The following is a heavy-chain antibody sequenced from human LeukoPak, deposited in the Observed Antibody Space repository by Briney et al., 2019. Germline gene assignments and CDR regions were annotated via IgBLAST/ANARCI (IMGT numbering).Heavy chain of an antibody. CDR2: INPNSGGT. CDR1: GYTFTGYY. D-gene: IGHD1-20*01. V-gene: IGHV1-2*02. CDR3: ARVALPYNWNDVDY. J-gene: IGHJ4*02. Sequence: ASVKVSCKASGYTFTGYYMHWVRQAPGQGLEWMGWINPNSGGTNYAQKFQGRVTMTRDTSISTAYMELSRLRSDDTAVHYCARVALPYNWNDVDYWGQGTLVTVSS.